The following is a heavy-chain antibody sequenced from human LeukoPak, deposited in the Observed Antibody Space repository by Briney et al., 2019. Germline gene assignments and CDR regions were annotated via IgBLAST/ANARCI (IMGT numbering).Heavy chain of an antibody. V-gene: IGHV1-69*13. CDR1: GYTFTSYY. CDR3: ARDPQRCSSTSCYFDY. J-gene: IGHJ4*02. Sequence: ASVKVSCKASGYTFTSYYMHWVRQAPGQGLEWMGGIIPIFGTANYAQKFQGRVTITADESTSTAYMELSSLRSEDTAVYYCARDPQRCSSTSCYFDYWGQGTLVTVSS. CDR2: IIPIFGTA. D-gene: IGHD2-2*01.